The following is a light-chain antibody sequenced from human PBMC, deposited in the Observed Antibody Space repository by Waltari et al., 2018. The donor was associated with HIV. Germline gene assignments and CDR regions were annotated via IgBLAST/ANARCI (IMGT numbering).Light chain of an antibody. J-gene: IGKJ3*01. V-gene: IGKV1-12*02. CDR1: HSVGTW. Sequence: DIQMTQSPSSVSASVGGRVTITCRASHSVGTWLNWYQQYPGKAPNLLIFGASTLHSGVPSRFSGSVSGTVFTLAISNLQPEDFATYYCQQSNSLPFTFGPGTKV. CDR2: GAS. CDR3: QQSNSLPFT.